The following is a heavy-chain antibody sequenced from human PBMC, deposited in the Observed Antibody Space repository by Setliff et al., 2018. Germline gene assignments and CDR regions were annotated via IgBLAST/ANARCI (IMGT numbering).Heavy chain of an antibody. CDR2: INAGNGNT. D-gene: IGHD6-13*01. J-gene: IGHJ4*02. Sequence: GASVKVSCKASGYTFTSYAMHWVRQAPGQRLEWMGWINAGNGNTKYSQKFQERVTITRDMSTSTAYMELSSLRSEDTAVYYCARVGDSSSWNYWGQGTLVTVSS. CDR3: ARVGDSSSWNY. V-gene: IGHV1-3*01. CDR1: GYTFTSYA.